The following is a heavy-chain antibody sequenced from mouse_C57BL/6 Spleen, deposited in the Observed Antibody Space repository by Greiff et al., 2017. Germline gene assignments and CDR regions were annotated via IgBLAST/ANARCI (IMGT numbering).Heavy chain of an antibody. CDR1: GYAFTNYL. CDR3: ARRGIYYDYDGFSYWYFDV. J-gene: IGHJ1*03. CDR2: INPGSGGT. V-gene: IGHV1-54*01. Sequence: QVQLQQSGAELVRPGTSVKVSCKASGYAFTNYLIEWVKQRPGQGLEWIGVINPGSGGTNYNEKFKGKATLTADKSSSTAYMQLSSLTSEDSAVYFCARRGIYYDYDGFSYWYFDVWGTGTTVTVSS. D-gene: IGHD2-4*01.